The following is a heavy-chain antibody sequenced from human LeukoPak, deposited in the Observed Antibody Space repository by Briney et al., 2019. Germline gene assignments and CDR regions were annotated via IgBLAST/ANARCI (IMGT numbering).Heavy chain of an antibody. J-gene: IGHJ4*02. D-gene: IGHD6-6*01. V-gene: IGHV4-4*07. CDR2: IYTSGST. CDR3: ARESDSSSYLFDF. CDR1: GASISRYY. Sequence: PSVTLSLTCTVSGASISRYYWSWLPHPAGKGLEWIGRIYTSGSTNYNPSLKSRVTMSGDTSKTQISLKVNSVTAADTAVYYCARESDSSSYLFDFWGQGTLVTVSS.